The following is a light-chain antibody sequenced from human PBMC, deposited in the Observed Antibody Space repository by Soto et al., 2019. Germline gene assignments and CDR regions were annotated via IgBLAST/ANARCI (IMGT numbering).Light chain of an antibody. Sequence: QAVVTQPPSASGTPGQRVTISCSGSTSNIGSNAVNWYRQLPGTAPKLLMYNNDQRPSGVPDRFSGSQSGTSASLAITGLQSEDEADYYCAAWDDSLNGWVFGGGTKVTVL. V-gene: IGLV1-44*01. CDR3: AAWDDSLNGWV. CDR1: TSNIGSNA. CDR2: NND. J-gene: IGLJ3*02.